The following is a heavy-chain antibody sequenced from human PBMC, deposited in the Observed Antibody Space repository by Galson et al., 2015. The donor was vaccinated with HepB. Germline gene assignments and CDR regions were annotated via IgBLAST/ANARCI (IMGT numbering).Heavy chain of an antibody. CDR2: IQHDENNK. CDR3: AKGGGAPRTPIDY. J-gene: IGHJ4*02. D-gene: IGHD3-16*01. Sequence: SLRLSCAGSGFTFSNYAMYWVRQAPGKGLEWLAIIQHDENNKYYAGSVKGRFTISRDNSERTLYLQMNSLRPEDTAVYYCAKGGGAPRTPIDYWGQGTLVTVSS. CDR1: GFTFSNYA. V-gene: IGHV3-30*02.